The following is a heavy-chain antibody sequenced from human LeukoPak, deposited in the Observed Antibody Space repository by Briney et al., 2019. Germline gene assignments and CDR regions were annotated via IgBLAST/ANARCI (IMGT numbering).Heavy chain of an antibody. CDR3: AREGRKGFFRTTVTTRTYFDY. Sequence: GGCLRLSCAASGFTFSSYAMHWVRQAPGRGLEWVAVISYDGSNKYYADSVKGRYTISRDTSRNTLYLEMNSLRAEDTAVYYCAREGRKGFFRTTVTTRTYFDYWGQGTLVTVSS. V-gene: IGHV3-30*04. CDR2: ISYDGSNK. D-gene: IGHD4-11*01. J-gene: IGHJ4*02. CDR1: GFTFSSYA.